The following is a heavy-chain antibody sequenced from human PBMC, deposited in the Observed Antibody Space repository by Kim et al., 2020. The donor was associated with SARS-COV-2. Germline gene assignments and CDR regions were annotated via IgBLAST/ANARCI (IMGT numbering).Heavy chain of an antibody. D-gene: IGHD2-2*01. V-gene: IGHV3-15*01. Sequence: RFTISRDDSKNTVYLQMNSLKTEDTAVYYCTTDYPALNCSSTSCYGPHDYWGQGTLVTVSS. J-gene: IGHJ4*02. CDR3: TTDYPALNCSSTSCYGPHDY.